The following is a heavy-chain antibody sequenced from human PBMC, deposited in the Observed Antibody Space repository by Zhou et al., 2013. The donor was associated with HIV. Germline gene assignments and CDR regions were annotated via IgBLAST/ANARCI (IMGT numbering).Heavy chain of an antibody. CDR2: INHSGST. CDR1: GGSFSGYY. V-gene: IGHV4-34*01. CDR3: AREGGYYYYMDV. D-gene: IGHD2-15*01. J-gene: IGHJ6*03. Sequence: QVQLQQWGAGLLKPSETLSLTCAVYGGSFSGYYWSWIRQPPGKGLEWIGEINHSGSTNYNPSLKSRVTISVDTSKNQFSLKLSSVTAADTAVYYCAREGGYYYYMDVWGKGTTVTVSS.